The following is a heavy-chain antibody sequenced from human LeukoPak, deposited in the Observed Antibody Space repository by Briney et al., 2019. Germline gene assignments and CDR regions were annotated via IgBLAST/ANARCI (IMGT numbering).Heavy chain of an antibody. J-gene: IGHJ3*02. CDR1: GFTFSSYG. CDR2: IWYDGSNK. D-gene: IGHD2-2*01. Sequence: GRSLRLSCAASGFTFSSYGMHWVRQAPGKGLEWVAVIWYDGSNKYYADSVKGRFTISRDNSKNTLYLQMNSLRAEDTAVYYCAYCSSTSCSAAGDAFDIWGQGTMVTVSS. V-gene: IGHV3-33*01. CDR3: AYCSSTSCSAAGDAFDI.